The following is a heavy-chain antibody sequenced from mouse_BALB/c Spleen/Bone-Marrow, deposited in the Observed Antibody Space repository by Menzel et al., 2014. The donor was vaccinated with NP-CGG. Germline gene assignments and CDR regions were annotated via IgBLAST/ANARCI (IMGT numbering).Heavy chain of an antibody. J-gene: IGHJ3*01. Sequence: VQLQQSGGGLVQPGGSLRLSCATSGFTFXDYYMSWVRQPPGKALEWLGFIRNKANGYTTEYSASVKGRFTISRDNSQSILYLQMNTLRAEDSATYYCARGWITTGFAYWGQGTLVTVSA. D-gene: IGHD1-1*01. CDR1: GFTFXDYY. V-gene: IGHV7-3*02. CDR2: IRNKANGYTT. CDR3: ARGWITTGFAY.